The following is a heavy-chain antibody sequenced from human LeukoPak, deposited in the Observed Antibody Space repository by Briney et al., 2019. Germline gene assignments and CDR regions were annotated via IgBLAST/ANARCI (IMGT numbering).Heavy chain of an antibody. CDR2: ISYDGSNK. CDR1: GFTFSSYA. V-gene: IGHV3-30*04. J-gene: IGHJ4*02. Sequence: GRSLRLSCAASGFTFSSYAMHWVRQAPGKGLEWVAVISYDGSNKYYADSVQGRFTISRDNAKNSLYLQMNSLRAEDTAVYYCARDSSDFDYWGQGTLVTVSS. CDR3: ARDSSDFDY.